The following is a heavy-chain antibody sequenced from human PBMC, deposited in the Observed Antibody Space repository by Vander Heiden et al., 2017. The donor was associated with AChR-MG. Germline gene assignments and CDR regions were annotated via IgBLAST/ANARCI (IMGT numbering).Heavy chain of an antibody. Sequence: EVHLVGSGGDLVQPGESLILSYAASGFSFRDDWITCVPHTPGKGLEWLANINKDESRKNYLDSVKGRFTISRDNAKNSLYLQMSSLRAEDAAVYYCARDRRFGFFDIWGHGTMVIVSS. D-gene: IGHD3-10*01. V-gene: IGHV3-7*01. CDR3: ARDRRFGFFDI. J-gene: IGHJ3*02. CDR1: GFSFRDDW. CDR2: INKDESRK.